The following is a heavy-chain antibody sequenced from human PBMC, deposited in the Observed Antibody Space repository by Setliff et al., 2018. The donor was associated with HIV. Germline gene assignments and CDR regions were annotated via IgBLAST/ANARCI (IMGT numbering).Heavy chain of an antibody. Sequence: PSETLSLTCTVSGGSMRSTTYHWGWVRQPPGKGLEWIGNVHFSGTTYYNPSLKSRVTISVDPSQNQFSLRLISVTAADAAMYYCARPSLGIGGGSKFDSWGQGTLVTVSS. J-gene: IGHJ4*02. CDR3: ARPSLGIGGGSKFDS. CDR2: VHFSGTT. V-gene: IGHV4-39*01. CDR1: GGSMRSTTYH. D-gene: IGHD3-3*01.